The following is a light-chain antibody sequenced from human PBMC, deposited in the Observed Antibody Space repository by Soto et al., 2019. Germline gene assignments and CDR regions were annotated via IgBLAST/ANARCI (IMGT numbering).Light chain of an antibody. Sequence: EIVLTQSPGTLSLSPGEGTTLSCTASHLVKKNYLAWYQQKAGQAPRLLIYAASARATGIPDRFSGRGSGTDFTLTITRLEPEDVAVFYCQQYAESPITFGQGTRLE. V-gene: IGKV3-20*01. CDR1: HLVKKNY. J-gene: IGKJ5*01. CDR2: AAS. CDR3: QQYAESPIT.